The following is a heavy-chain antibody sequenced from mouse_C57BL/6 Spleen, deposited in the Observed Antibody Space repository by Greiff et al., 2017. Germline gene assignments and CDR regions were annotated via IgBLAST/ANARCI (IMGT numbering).Heavy chain of an antibody. V-gene: IGHV1-26*01. D-gene: IGHD4-1*01. J-gene: IGHJ1*03. CDR1: RYTFTDYY. CDR2: INPNNGGT. Sequence: EVQLQQSGPELVKPGASVKISCKASRYTFTDYYMNWVKQSHGKSLEWIGDINPNNGGTSYNQKFKGKATLTVDKSSSTAYMELRSLTSEDSAVYYCAKLGDWYFDVWGTGTTVTVSS. CDR3: AKLGDWYFDV.